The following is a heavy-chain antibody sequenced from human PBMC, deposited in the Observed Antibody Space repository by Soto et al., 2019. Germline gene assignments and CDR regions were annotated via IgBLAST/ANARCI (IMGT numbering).Heavy chain of an antibody. CDR1: GYTLTTYY. V-gene: IGHV1-46*01. CDR2: INPIGGGT. Sequence: QVQLMQSGAEVKKPGASVKVSCKASGYTLTTYYMHLVRQAPGQGLEWMGIINPIGGGTNYAQKFQDRLTMTRDTSTSTVYMQLSSLRAEATAVYYCASEGRGQQLPRNFDYWGQGTLLTVSS. D-gene: IGHD6-13*01. CDR3: ASEGRGQQLPRNFDY. J-gene: IGHJ4*02.